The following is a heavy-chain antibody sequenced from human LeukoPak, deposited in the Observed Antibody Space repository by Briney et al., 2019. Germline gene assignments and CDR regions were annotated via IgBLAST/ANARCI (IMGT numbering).Heavy chain of an antibody. V-gene: IGHV4-59*01. CDR3: ARGGGYCSSTSCYQDWFDP. Sequence: SETLSLTCTVSGGSIGSYYWSWIRQPPGKGLEWIGYIYYSGSTNYNPSLKSRVTISVDTSKNQFSLKLSSVTAADTAVYYCARGGGYCSSTSCYQDWFDPWGQGTLVTVSS. J-gene: IGHJ5*02. D-gene: IGHD2-2*01. CDR2: IYYSGST. CDR1: GGSIGSYY.